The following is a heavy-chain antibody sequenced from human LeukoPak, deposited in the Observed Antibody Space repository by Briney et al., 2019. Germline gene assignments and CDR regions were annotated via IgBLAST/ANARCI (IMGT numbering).Heavy chain of an antibody. CDR2: IYYSGST. D-gene: IGHD5-18*01. CDR1: GGSISSSSYY. CDR3: ARCGYSYGTGYYFDY. V-gene: IGHV4-39*07. J-gene: IGHJ4*02. Sequence: SETLSLTCTVSGGSISSSSYYWGWIRQPPGKGLEWIGYIYYSGSTYYNSSLKSRVTISVDTSKKQFSLNLSSVTAADTAVYYCARCGYSYGTGYYFDYWGQGTLVTVSS.